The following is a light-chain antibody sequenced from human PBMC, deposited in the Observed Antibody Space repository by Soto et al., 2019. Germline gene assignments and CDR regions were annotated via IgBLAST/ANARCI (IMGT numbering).Light chain of an antibody. J-gene: IGKJ1*01. CDR1: QSIDRY. Sequence: DIQMTQSPSSLSASVGDRVTITCRASQSIDRYLNWYQQVPGKAPKLLIYAASSLQSGVPSRFSGSGSGTDFTLTISSLQPEDFATYYCQQSYSTPRTFGQGTKVEIK. V-gene: IGKV1-39*01. CDR2: AAS. CDR3: QQSYSTPRT.